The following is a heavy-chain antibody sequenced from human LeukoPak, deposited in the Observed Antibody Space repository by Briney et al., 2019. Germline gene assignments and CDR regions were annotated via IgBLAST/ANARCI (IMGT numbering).Heavy chain of an antibody. J-gene: IGHJ4*02. CDR1: GYSVSSGF. CDR2: ISISSNYI. Sequence: ETLSLTCTVSGYSVSSGFYWGWIRLPPGKGLEWVSSISISSNYIYYPDSLKGRFTISRDNAKNSLYLQMNSLRAEDTAVYYCARTALFGGRLTTPGLDYWGQGTLVTVSS. V-gene: IGHV3-21*01. CDR3: ARTALFGGRLTTPGLDY. D-gene: IGHD3-16*01.